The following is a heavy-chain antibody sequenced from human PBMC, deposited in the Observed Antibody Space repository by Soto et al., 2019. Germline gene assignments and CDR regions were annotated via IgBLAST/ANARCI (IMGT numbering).Heavy chain of an antibody. Sequence: SSGKVSCKASGYTFTGYYMHWVRQAPGQGLEWMGWISAYNGNTNYAQKLQGRVTMTTDTSTSTAYMELRSLRSDDTAVYYCARSIAVAGLDYWGQGTLVTVSS. CDR1: GYTFTGYY. J-gene: IGHJ4*02. CDR2: ISAYNGNT. V-gene: IGHV1-18*04. CDR3: ARSIAVAGLDY. D-gene: IGHD6-19*01.